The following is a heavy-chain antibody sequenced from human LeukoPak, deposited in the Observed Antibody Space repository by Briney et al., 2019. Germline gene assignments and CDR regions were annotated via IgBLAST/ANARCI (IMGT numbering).Heavy chain of an antibody. J-gene: IGHJ4*02. CDR1: AFTRSSYT. V-gene: IGHV3-23*01. CDR2: ISNSGGST. Sequence: QPGGYLILYCVSSAFTRSSYTMSWVRPAPGPGLEWVPAISNSGGSTYYADSVKGRFTISRDNSKNTLYLQMNSLRAEDTAVYYCAKDGYVSWAYQLSHFDYWGQGTLVTVSS. CDR3: AKDGYVSWAYQLSHFDY. D-gene: IGHD2-2*03.